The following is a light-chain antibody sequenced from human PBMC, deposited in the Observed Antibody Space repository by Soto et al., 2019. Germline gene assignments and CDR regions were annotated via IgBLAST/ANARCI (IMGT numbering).Light chain of an antibody. CDR2: DAS. CDR1: QSISSW. Sequence: DIQMTQSPSTLSASVGDRVTITCRASQSISSWLAWYQQKPGKAPKLLIYDASSLESGVPSRFSGSGSGTEFTLPISSLQPDDFATYYCQQYNRYPLTFGGVTKLEIK. CDR3: QQYNRYPLT. V-gene: IGKV1-5*01. J-gene: IGKJ4*01.